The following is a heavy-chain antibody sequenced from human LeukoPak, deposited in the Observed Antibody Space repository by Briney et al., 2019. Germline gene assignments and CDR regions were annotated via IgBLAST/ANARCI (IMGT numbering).Heavy chain of an antibody. V-gene: IGHV3-21*01. J-gene: IGHJ6*02. Sequence: PGGSLRLSCAASGFTFNTYNMNWVRQAPGKGLEWVSSISSSSSYIYYADSLKGRFTISRDNAKNSLYLQMNSLRAEDTAVYYCARDSIVVQGYYYYGMDVWGQGTTVTVSS. CDR2: ISSSSSYI. D-gene: IGHD3-22*01. CDR3: ARDSIVVQGYYYYGMDV. CDR1: GFTFNTYN.